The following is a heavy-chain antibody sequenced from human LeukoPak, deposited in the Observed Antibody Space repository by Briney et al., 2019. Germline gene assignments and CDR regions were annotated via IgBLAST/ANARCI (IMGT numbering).Heavy chain of an antibody. V-gene: IGHV3-66*01. J-gene: IGHJ4*02. D-gene: IGHD7-27*01. CDR2: IYSGGST. CDR1: GFTFSSYG. Sequence: PGRSLRLSCAASGFTFSSYGMSWVRQAPGKGLEWVSVIYSGGSTYYADSVKGRFTISRDNSKNTLYLQMNSLRAEDTAVYYCARDTLGIFYYWGQGTLVTVSS. CDR3: ARDTLGIFYY.